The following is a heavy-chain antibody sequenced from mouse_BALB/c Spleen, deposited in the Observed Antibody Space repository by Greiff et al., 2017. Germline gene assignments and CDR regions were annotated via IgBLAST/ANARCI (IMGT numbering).Heavy chain of an antibody. V-gene: IGHV1-55*01. CDR3: ASFDGYFPWFAY. CDR2: IYPGSGST. J-gene: IGHJ3*01. CDR1: GYNFTSYW. Sequence: VQLQQPGAELVKPGTSVKLSCKASGYNFTSYWINWVKLRPGQGLEWIGDIYPGSGSTNYNEKFKSKATLTVDTSSSTAYMQLSSLASEDSALYYCASFDGYFPWFAYWGQGTLVTVSA. D-gene: IGHD2-3*01.